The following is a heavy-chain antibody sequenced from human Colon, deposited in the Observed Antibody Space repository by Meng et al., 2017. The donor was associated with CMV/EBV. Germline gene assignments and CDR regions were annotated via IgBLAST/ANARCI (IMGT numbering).Heavy chain of an antibody. CDR3: ARWGEYCDSPSCFSGTFDI. D-gene: IGHD2-2*01. V-gene: IGHV4-61*08. Sequence: SETLSLTCTVSGDSVGSGDYYWSWIRLPPGKGLKWIGYIYDNGSTNYTNYNPSLKSRVTMSVDTSKNQFSLRLNSVTAADTAVYYCARWGEYCDSPSCFSGTFDIWGQGTTVTVSS. CDR2: IYDNGSTNYT. J-gene: IGHJ3*02. CDR1: GDSVGSGDYY.